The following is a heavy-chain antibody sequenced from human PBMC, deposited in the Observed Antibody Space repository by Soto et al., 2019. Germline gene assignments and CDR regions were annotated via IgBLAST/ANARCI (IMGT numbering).Heavy chain of an antibody. V-gene: IGHV1-8*01. CDR3: ATSGGGWYLY. Sequence: QVQLVQSGAEVKKPGASVKVSCKASGYTFSSYDISWVRQATGQGLEWMGWLNPNSGDTGYAQKFQGRVTLTRNTSTNTAYIELSSLTSDDTAVYYCATSGGGWYLYWGQGTLVTVSS. CDR2: LNPNSGDT. D-gene: IGHD6-19*01. J-gene: IGHJ4*02. CDR1: GYTFSSYD.